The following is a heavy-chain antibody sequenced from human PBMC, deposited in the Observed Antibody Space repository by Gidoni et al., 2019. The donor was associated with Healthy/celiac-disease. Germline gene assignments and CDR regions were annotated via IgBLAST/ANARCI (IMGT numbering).Heavy chain of an antibody. D-gene: IGHD1-1*01. Sequence: QVQLVESGGGLVKPGGSLRLSCAASGFTFSDYSMSWIRQAPGKGLEWVSYISSSSSYTNYADSVKGRFTISRDNAKNSLYLQMNSLRAEDTAVYYCARDSPMEYTANYYYYGMDVWGQGTTVTVSS. V-gene: IGHV3-11*06. CDR3: ARDSPMEYTANYYYYGMDV. CDR1: GFTFSDYS. J-gene: IGHJ6*02. CDR2: ISSSSSYT.